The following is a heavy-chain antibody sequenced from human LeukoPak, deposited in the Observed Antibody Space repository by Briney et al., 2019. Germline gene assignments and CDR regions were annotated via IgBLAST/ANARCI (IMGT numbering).Heavy chain of an antibody. J-gene: IGHJ6*02. CDR3: ARRIELLNHYYGVDV. CDR2: IYHTGST. D-gene: IGHD1-7*01. CDR1: GYSISSDYY. V-gene: IGHV4-38-2*02. Sequence: SETLSLTCTVSGYSISSDYYWGWIRQPPGKGLEWIGSIYHTGSTYYNPSLKSRVTISVDTSKNQFSLKLTSVTAADTAVYYCARRIELLNHYYGVDVWGQGTTVTVSS.